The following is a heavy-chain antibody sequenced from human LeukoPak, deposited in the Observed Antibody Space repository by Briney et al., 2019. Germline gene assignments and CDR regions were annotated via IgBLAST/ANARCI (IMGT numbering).Heavy chain of an antibody. Sequence: SVKVSCKASGGTFSSYAISWVRQAPGQGLEWMGGIIPIFGTANYAQKFQGRVTITADKSTSTAYMELSSLRSEDTAVYYCARISIGVYGDYYYGMDVWDKGTTVTVSS. CDR1: GGTFSSYA. V-gene: IGHV1-69*06. J-gene: IGHJ6*04. D-gene: IGHD4-17*01. CDR2: IIPIFGTA. CDR3: ARISIGVYGDYYYGMDV.